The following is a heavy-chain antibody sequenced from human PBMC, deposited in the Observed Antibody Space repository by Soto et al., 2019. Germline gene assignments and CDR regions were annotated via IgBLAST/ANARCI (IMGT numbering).Heavy chain of an antibody. Sequence: QVQLQQWGAGLLKPSETLSLTCAVYGGSFSGYYWSWISRPPGKGLEWIGEINHRGSTIYNPSLESRVTLSVDTSKNQFSLTLSSVTAADTAVYYCARVQWFGMDGRYWGQGTLVTVSS. CDR1: GGSFSGYY. D-gene: IGHD3-10*01. J-gene: IGHJ4*02. CDR2: INHRGST. CDR3: ARVQWFGMDGRY. V-gene: IGHV4-34*02.